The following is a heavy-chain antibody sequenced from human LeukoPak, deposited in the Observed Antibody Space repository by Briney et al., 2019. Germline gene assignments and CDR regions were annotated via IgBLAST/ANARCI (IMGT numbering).Heavy chain of an antibody. V-gene: IGHV4-30-2*01. Sequence: SETLSLTCAVSGGSISSGGYSWSWIRQPPGKGLEWIGYIYHSGSTYYNPSLKSRVTISVDRSKNQFSLKLSSVTAADTAVYYCARARRPEYCSGGSCYLNWFDPWGQGTLVTVSS. J-gene: IGHJ5*02. D-gene: IGHD2-15*01. CDR1: GGSISSGGYS. CDR3: ARARRPEYCSGGSCYLNWFDP. CDR2: IYHSGST.